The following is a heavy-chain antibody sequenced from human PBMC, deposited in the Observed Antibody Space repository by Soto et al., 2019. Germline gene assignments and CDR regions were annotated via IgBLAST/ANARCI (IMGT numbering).Heavy chain of an antibody. Sequence: QVQLVDSGGGVVQPGRSLRLSCAASGFPFSTFAIHWVRQAPGKGLEWVAAISANGYNQSYGHSVKGRFIISRDNSWNTVDLQMNSVRVEDTALYYCVRDTADDCRSDTCYVPLQHWGQGTLVTVSS. CDR3: VRDTADDCRSDTCYVPLQH. J-gene: IGHJ1*01. D-gene: IGHD2-2*01. V-gene: IGHV3-30*04. CDR1: GFPFSTFA. CDR2: ISANGYNQ.